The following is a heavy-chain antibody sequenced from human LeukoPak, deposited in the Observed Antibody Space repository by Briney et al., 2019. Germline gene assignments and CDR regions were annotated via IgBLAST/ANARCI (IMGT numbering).Heavy chain of an antibody. V-gene: IGHV3-11*06. J-gene: IGHJ4*02. CDR2: ISSSSSYT. Sequence: GGSLRLSCAASGFTFSDYYMSWIRQAPGKGLEWVSYISSSSSYTNYADSVKGRFTISRDNAKNSLHLQMNSLRAEDTAVYYCARDHSGSYKYYFDYWGQGTLVTVSS. CDR1: GFTFSDYY. CDR3: ARDHSGSYKYYFDY. D-gene: IGHD1-26*01.